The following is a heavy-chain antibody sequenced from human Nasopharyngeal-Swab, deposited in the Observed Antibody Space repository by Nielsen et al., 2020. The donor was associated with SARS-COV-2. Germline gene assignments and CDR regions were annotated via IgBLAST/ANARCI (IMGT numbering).Heavy chain of an antibody. D-gene: IGHD2-21*01. CDR2: IYTSGST. V-gene: IGHV4-61*02. Sequence: SEILSLTCTVSGGSISSGSYYWSWIRQPAGKGLEWIGRIYTSGSTNYNPSLKSRVTISVDTSKNQFSLKLSSVTAADTAVYYCARASTRIPNAFDIWGQGTMVTVSS. CDR1: GGSISSGSYY. J-gene: IGHJ3*02. CDR3: ARASTRIPNAFDI.